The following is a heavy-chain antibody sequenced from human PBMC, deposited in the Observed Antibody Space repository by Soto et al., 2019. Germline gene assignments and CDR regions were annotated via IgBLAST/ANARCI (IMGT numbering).Heavy chain of an antibody. CDR1: RSTFSTSA. J-gene: IGHJ3*02. V-gene: IGHV1-58*01. Sequence: SVKVSFKASRSTFSTSAVEWVRQARGQRLESIGWIVVGTGDTKYEQKFQGRVSITTDMSTSTVYMEVSSLRSEDTAMYYCAAGDTVMVTSAFHIWGQGTMVTVSS. CDR3: AAGDTVMVTSAFHI. D-gene: IGHD5-18*01. CDR2: IVVGTGDT.